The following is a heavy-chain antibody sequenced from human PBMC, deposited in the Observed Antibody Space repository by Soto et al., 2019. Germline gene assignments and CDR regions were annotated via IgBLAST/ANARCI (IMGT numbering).Heavy chain of an antibody. CDR2: ISINCIST. D-gene: IGHD1-26*01. Sequence: GWSLRLSCAASGFTFSTYAMSWVRQAPGKGLEWVSAISINCISTYYADSGKGGFTISRDNSKNPLFLQMTGLRDEATAIYFCAKGKQWELHLDFWGHGTLVTVSS. J-gene: IGHJ4*01. CDR1: GFTFSTYA. V-gene: IGHV3-23*01. CDR3: AKGKQWELHLDF.